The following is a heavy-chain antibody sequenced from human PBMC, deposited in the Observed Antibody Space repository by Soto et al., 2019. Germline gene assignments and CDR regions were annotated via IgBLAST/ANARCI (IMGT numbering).Heavy chain of an antibody. D-gene: IGHD3-10*01. Sequence: QEQLVQSGAEVREPGASVKVSCKASGYTFTSYYMHWVRQAPGQGLEWMGMINPSSSSRSYAQKFQGRATMTSDTSTSTVNMELSRLRSEDTAVYYCARSGSIPHSYYMDVWGTGTTVTVS. CDR3: ARSGSIPHSYYMDV. J-gene: IGHJ6*03. CDR1: GYTFTSYY. V-gene: IGHV1-46*03. CDR2: INPSSSSR.